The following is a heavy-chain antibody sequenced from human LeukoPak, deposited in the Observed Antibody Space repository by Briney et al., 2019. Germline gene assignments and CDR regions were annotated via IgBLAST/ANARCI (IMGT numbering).Heavy chain of an antibody. CDR2: VSYSGNNK. CDR1: GFAFSSYA. J-gene: IGHJ4*02. V-gene: IGHV3-30*03. Sequence: PGGSLRLSCATSGFAFSSYAMYWVRQAPGKGLEWVAAVSYSGNNKYYADSVKGRSIISRDNSKNTLYLQMNSLRAEDTAVYYCARDGGSSSWYLGYFDYWGQGTLVTVSS. CDR3: ARDGGSSSWYLGYFDY. D-gene: IGHD6-13*01.